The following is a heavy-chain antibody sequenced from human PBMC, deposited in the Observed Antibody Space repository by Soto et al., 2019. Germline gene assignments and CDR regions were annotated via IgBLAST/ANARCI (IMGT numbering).Heavy chain of an antibody. J-gene: IGHJ6*02. V-gene: IGHV1-18*01. CDR1: GYTFTSYG. CDR2: ISAYNGNT. CDR3: ARTLREWFTGYYGMDV. D-gene: IGHD3-3*01. Sequence: QVQLVQSGAEVKKPGASVKVSCKASGYTFTSYGISWVRQAPGQGLEWMGWISAYNGNTNYAQKLQGRVTMTTDTSTSTAYMELRRLRSDDTAVYYCARTLREWFTGYYGMDVWGQGTTVTVSS.